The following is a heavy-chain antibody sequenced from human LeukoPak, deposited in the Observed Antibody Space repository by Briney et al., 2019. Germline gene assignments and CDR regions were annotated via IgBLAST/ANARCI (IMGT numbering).Heavy chain of an antibody. CDR3: ARDGRDSHTMVRGVITYYFDY. D-gene: IGHD3-10*01. J-gene: IGHJ4*02. Sequence: PGGSLRLPCAASGFTFSSYAMHWVRQAPGKGLEWVAVISYDGSNKYYADSVKGRFTISRDNSKNTLYLQMNSLRAEDTAVYYCARDGRDSHTMVRGVITYYFDYWGQGTLVTVSS. CDR1: GFTFSSYA. V-gene: IGHV3-30-3*01. CDR2: ISYDGSNK.